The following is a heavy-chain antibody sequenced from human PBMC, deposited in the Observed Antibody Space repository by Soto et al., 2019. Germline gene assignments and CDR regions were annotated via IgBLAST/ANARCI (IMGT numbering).Heavy chain of an antibody. CDR2: IYHSGST. V-gene: IGHV4-30-2*01. J-gene: IGHJ4*02. CDR3: ARDGSGSYYYYFDY. Sequence: QLQLQESGSGLVKPSQTLSLTCAVSGGSISSGGYSWSWIRQPPGKGLEWIGYIYHSGSTYYNPSLKSRVTISVDRSKNQFSLKRSSVTAADTAVYYCARDGSGSYYYYFDYWGQGTLVTVSS. CDR1: GGSISSGGYS. D-gene: IGHD3-10*01.